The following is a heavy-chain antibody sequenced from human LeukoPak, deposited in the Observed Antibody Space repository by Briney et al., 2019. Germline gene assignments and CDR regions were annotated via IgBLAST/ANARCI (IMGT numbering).Heavy chain of an antibody. CDR1: GGSISSYY. V-gene: IGHV4-59*08. CDR2: IYYSGST. Sequence: SETLSPTCTVSGGSISSYYWSWVRQPPGKGLEWIGYIYYSGSTNYNPSLKSRVTISVDTSKNQFSLKLSSVTAADTAVYYCARRGINDYGDYYYGMDVWGQGTTVTVSS. CDR3: ARRGINDYGDYYYGMDV. J-gene: IGHJ6*02. D-gene: IGHD4-17*01.